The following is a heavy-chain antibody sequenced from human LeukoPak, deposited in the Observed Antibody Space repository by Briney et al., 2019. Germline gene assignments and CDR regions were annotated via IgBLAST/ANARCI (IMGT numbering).Heavy chain of an antibody. Sequence: PGGSLRLSCAASGFTFNDYSMNWVRQPPGKGLEWIGSIYYSGTTYYNSSLQSRVSISLDTSKNQFSLKLSSVTAADTAVYYCARGGLAYWGQGTLVTVSS. CDR2: IYYSGTT. CDR3: ARGGLAY. D-gene: IGHD6-19*01. CDR1: GFTFNDYS. V-gene: IGHV4-38-2*01. J-gene: IGHJ4*02.